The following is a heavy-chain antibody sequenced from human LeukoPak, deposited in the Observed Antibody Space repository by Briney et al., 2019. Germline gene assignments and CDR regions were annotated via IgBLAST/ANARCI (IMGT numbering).Heavy chain of an antibody. CDR2: ISASGAKT. J-gene: IGHJ5*02. D-gene: IGHD6-19*01. CDR3: SKDPVQHGNGLYWFDP. CDR1: GFTFNNYA. V-gene: IGHV3-23*01. Sequence: PGGSLRLSCAASGFTFNNYAVSCVRQAPGKGLDWVSGISASGAKTYYADSVKGRFTISRDNSRNTLYLQMTSLRVEDTAVYYCSKDPVQHGNGLYWFDPWGQGTVVTVSS.